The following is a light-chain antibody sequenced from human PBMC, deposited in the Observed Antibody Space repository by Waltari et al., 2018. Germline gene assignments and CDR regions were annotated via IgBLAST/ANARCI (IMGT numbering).Light chain of an antibody. Sequence: QSALTQPPSASGSPGQSVTISCTGTSSDVGAYNYVSWYQQYPGKAPKLMMYEVTTRPSGVPDRFSASKSGNTASLTVSGLQAEDEADYYCSSYAGNNNCVFGTGTKVTVL. V-gene: IGLV2-8*01. CDR3: SSYAGNNNCV. J-gene: IGLJ1*01. CDR2: EVT. CDR1: SSDVGAYNY.